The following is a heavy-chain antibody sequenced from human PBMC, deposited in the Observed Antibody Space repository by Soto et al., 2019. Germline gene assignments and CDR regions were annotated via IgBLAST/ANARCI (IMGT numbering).Heavy chain of an antibody. D-gene: IGHD1-26*01. V-gene: IGHV4-30-4*01. CDR2: IHHSGST. Sequence: LSLTCTVSGGSISSGENFWNWIRQSPGKGLEWIGYIHHSGSTYYNPSLKSRLTISVDTSKNQISLKLNSVTAADTAVYYCARDTGTYPYYFDYWGQGTLVTVSS. CDR1: GGSISSGENF. J-gene: IGHJ4*02. CDR3: ARDTGTYPYYFDY.